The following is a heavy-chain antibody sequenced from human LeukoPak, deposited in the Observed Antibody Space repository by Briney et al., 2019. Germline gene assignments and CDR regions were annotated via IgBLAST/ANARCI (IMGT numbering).Heavy chain of an antibody. V-gene: IGHV1-46*01. J-gene: IGHJ3*02. Sequence: ASVKVSCKASGYTFSSNYMHWVRQAPGQGLEWMGVIDPSGGGTSYAQKFQGRVTLTRDMSTSTVYMALSSLRSEDTAVYYCARVMSGSYWDDAFDIWGQGTMVTVSS. CDR2: IDPSGGGT. CDR1: GYTFSSNY. CDR3: ARVMSGSYWDDAFDI. D-gene: IGHD1-26*01.